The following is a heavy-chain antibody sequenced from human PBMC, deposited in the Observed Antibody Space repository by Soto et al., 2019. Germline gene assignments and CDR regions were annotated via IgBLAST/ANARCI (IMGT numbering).Heavy chain of an antibody. CDR2: INAGNGNT. CDR3: AGTPRLGNWFDP. CDR1: GYTFTSYA. Sequence: ASVKVSCKASGYTFTSYAMHWVRQAPGQRLEWMGWINAGNGNTKYSQKFQGRVTITRDTSASTAYMELSSLRSGDTAVYYCAGTPRLGNWFDPWGQGTLVTVSS. J-gene: IGHJ5*02. D-gene: IGHD3-22*01. V-gene: IGHV1-3*01.